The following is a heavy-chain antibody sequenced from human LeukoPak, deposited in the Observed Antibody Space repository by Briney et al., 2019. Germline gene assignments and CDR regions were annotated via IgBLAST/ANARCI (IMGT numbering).Heavy chain of an antibody. CDR2: IQFDGSDK. CDR3: ADLRLRFDY. V-gene: IGHV3-30*02. J-gene: IGHJ4*02. D-gene: IGHD2-21*01. Sequence: GGSLRLSCTASGFTFSNYGMHWVRQAPGKGLEWVAFIQFDGSDKYYSDSVKGRFSISRDNSKSTLYLQMNSLRTEDTAVYYCADLRLRFDYWGRGTLVTVSS. CDR1: GFTFSNYG.